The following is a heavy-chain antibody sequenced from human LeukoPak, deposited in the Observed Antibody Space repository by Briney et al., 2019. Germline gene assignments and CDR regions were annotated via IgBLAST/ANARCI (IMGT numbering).Heavy chain of an antibody. CDR1: GFTFSSYA. J-gene: IGHJ6*02. Sequence: GGSLRLSCAASGFTFSSYAMHWVRQAPGKGLEWVAVISYDGSNKYYADSVKGRLTISRDNSENTLYLQMNSLRAEDTAVYYCARTHSSGYYNYYYYYGMDVWGQGTTVTVSS. CDR3: ARTHSSGYYNYYYYYGMDV. CDR2: ISYDGSNK. D-gene: IGHD3-22*01. V-gene: IGHV3-30-3*01.